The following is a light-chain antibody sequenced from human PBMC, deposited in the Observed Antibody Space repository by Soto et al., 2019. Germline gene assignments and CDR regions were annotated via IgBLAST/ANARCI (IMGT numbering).Light chain of an antibody. CDR3: GTWDSSLTAVV. CDR2: DDY. CDR1: GSNIGNNY. J-gene: IGLJ2*01. Sequence: QSVLTQAPSVSAAPGQRVTISCSGSGSNIGNNYVSWYQKVPGTAPQLVIYDDYKRPSEIPDRFSGSKSGTSATLDITGLQTGDEADYYCGTWDSSLTAVVFGAGTKLTVL. V-gene: IGLV1-51*01.